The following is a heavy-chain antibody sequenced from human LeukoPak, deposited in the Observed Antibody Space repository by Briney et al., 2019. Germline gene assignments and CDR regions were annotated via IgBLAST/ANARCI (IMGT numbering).Heavy chain of an antibody. Sequence: SETLSLTCAVYGGSFSGYYWSWVRQSPGRGLEWIGEISLSGYTGFNPSLRGRVTMSLDESKNHLSLTLTSVTAADTAIYYCSRESGPYSPFGHWGQGILVTVTT. D-gene: IGHD1-26*01. J-gene: IGHJ4*02. CDR2: ISLSGYT. CDR3: SRESGPYSPFGH. CDR1: GGSFSGYY. V-gene: IGHV4-34*10.